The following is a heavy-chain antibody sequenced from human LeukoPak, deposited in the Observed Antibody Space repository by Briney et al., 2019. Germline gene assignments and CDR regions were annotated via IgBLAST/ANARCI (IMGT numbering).Heavy chain of an antibody. CDR2: ISSSSSYI. V-gene: IGHV3-21*01. CDR3: ARDSDTSSEYFQH. D-gene: IGHD2-2*02. J-gene: IGHJ1*01. Sequence: GGSLRLSCAASGFTFSSYSMNWVRQAPGKGLEWVSSISSSSSYIYYADSVKGRFTISRDNAKNSLYLQMNSLRAEDTAVYYCARDSDTSSEYFQHWGQGTLVTVSS. CDR1: GFTFSSYS.